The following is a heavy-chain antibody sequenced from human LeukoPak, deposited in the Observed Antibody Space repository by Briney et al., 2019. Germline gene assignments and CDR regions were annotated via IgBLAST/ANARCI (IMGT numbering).Heavy chain of an antibody. CDR2: ISYSGST. Sequence: SETLSLTCAVSGGSITSSKYFWGWIRQPPGKELELIGIISYSGSTDYNPSLKSRVTISTDTSTNQFSLKLTSATAADTAVYYCAGLGVMVLVYQFEYWGRGTPVTVSS. CDR3: AGLGVMVLVYQFEY. CDR1: GGSITSSKYF. J-gene: IGHJ4*02. D-gene: IGHD2-8*01. V-gene: IGHV4-39*07.